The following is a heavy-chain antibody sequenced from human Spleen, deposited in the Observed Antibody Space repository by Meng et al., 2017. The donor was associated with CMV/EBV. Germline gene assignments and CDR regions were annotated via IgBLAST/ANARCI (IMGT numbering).Heavy chain of an antibody. CDR1: GFTFSDYY. Sequence: GGSLRLSCAASGFTFSDYYMSWIRQAPGKGLEWVSYISSRGTTIYYADSVQGRFVISRDNVKNSLYLQMNSLRAEDTAMYYCARDQGGDKDYWGQGTLVTVSS. J-gene: IGHJ4*02. V-gene: IGHV3-11*01. CDR3: ARDQGGDKDY. D-gene: IGHD2-21*02. CDR2: ISSRGTTI.